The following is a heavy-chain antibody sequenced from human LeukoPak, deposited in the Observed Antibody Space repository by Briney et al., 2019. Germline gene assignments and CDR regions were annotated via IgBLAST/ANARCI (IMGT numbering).Heavy chain of an antibody. Sequence: SETLSLTCTASGGSIRNYYWSWIRQPAGKGLEWIGRISTSGSTNYNLSLKSRVTMSVDTSKNQFSLRLSSVTDADTAVYYCARVSSAARPPFTFYYMDVWGKGTTVTVSS. V-gene: IGHV4-4*07. D-gene: IGHD6-6*01. CDR3: ARVSSAARPPFTFYYMDV. CDR1: GGSIRNYY. CDR2: ISTSGST. J-gene: IGHJ6*03.